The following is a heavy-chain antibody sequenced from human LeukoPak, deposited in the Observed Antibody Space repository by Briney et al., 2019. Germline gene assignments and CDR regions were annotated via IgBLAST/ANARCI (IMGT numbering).Heavy chain of an antibody. CDR1: GFTFSNYG. CDR2: IWYDGSNK. J-gene: IGHJ4*02. Sequence: GSLRLSCAASGFTFSNYGIHWVRQAPGKGLEWVAVIWYDGSNKYYADSVEGRLTISRDNSKNTVYLQMNSLRAEDTAVYYCARVSSSSWYIVDYWGQGTLVTVSS. CDR3: ARVSSSSWYIVDY. D-gene: IGHD6-13*01. V-gene: IGHV3-33*01.